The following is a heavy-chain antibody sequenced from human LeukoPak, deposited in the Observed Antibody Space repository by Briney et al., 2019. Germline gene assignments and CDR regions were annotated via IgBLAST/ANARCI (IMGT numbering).Heavy chain of an antibody. CDR2: IYDGGNT. J-gene: IGHJ4*02. CDR3: ARGGASELYCFDY. D-gene: IGHD2-15*01. V-gene: IGHV3-53*01. Sequence: GGSLRLSCAASGFTVSNKYMSWVSQAPGKGLECVSVIYDGGNTYYADSVKGRFTISRDNSKNTLYLQLNSLTAEDTAVYYCARGGASELYCFDYWGQGTLVTVSS. CDR1: GFTVSNKY.